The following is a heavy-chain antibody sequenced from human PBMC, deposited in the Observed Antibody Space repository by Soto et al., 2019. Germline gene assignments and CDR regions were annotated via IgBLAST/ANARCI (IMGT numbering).Heavy chain of an antibody. J-gene: IGHJ4*02. D-gene: IGHD6-19*01. CDR1: GFTVSSNY. V-gene: IGHV3-66*01. CDR3: ARDSIAVAGTDY. CDR2: IYSGGST. Sequence: EVQLVESGGGLVQPGGSLRLSCAASGFTVSSNYMTWVRQAPGKGPEWVSVIYSGGSTYYADSVKGRFTISRNNSKNTLDLQMNSLRAEDTAVYYCARDSIAVAGTDYWGQGTLVTVSS.